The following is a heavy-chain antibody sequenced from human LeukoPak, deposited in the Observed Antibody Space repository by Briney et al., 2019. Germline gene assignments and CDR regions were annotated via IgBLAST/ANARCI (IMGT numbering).Heavy chain of an antibody. J-gene: IGHJ3*02. CDR2: IYRDGST. Sequence: GGSLRLSCAASEFTDSSDYMSWVRQAPGKGLEWVSVIYRDGSTYYAESVRGRFTLSRDNSNNTVYLEMNRLRVEDTAVYYCEIYGDYGLGAFDIWGQGTMVTVSS. CDR3: EIYGDYGLGAFDI. CDR1: EFTDSSDY. D-gene: IGHD4-17*01. V-gene: IGHV3-53*01.